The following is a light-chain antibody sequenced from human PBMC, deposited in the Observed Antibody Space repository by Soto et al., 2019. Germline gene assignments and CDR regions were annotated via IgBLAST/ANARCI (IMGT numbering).Light chain of an antibody. CDR3: LQDYLHPWT. CDR1: QSISSW. CDR2: SAW. V-gene: IGKV1-5*01. J-gene: IGKJ1*01. Sequence: EIQMTHSPSHLSASVGDRVTISCRASQSISSWLAWYQQKQGKAPKLLVYSAWSSESAVTSRFSGSGSEIEFTLNIISSQPEAFTPCQYLQDYLHPWTFDQVAKVAIK.